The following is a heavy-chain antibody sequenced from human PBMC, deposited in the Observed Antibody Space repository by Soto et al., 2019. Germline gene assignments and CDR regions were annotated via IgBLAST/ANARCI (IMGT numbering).Heavy chain of an antibody. J-gene: IGHJ6*02. V-gene: IGHV3-30*18. D-gene: IGHD6-6*01. CDR1: GFTFNTYG. Sequence: QVQLVESVGGVVQPGRSLRLSCAVSGFTFNTYGMHWVRQAPGKGLEWVAVISYDGSYKYYPDSVRGRITISRDNSKNTLYLQVNSLRAEDTAVYYCAKDLGSSSFVGDYGLDVWGQGTTVTVSS. CDR2: ISYDGSYK. CDR3: AKDLGSSSFVGDYGLDV.